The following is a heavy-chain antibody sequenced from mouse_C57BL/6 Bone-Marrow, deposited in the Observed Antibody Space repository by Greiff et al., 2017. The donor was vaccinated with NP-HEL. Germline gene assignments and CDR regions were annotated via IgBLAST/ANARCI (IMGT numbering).Heavy chain of an antibody. CDR1: GYTFTSYW. Sequence: QVQLQQPGAELVKPGASVKLSCKASGYTFTSYWMHWVKQRPGQGLEWIGMIHPNSGSTNYNEKFKSKATLTVDKSSSTAYMQLSSLTSEDSAVYYCARDCPYYDGSSYYFDYWGQGTTLTVSS. J-gene: IGHJ2*01. CDR3: ARDCPYYDGSSYYFDY. D-gene: IGHD1-1*01. CDR2: IHPNSGST. V-gene: IGHV1-64*01.